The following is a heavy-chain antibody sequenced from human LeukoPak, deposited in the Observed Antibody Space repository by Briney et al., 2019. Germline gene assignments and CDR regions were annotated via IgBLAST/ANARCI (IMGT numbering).Heavy chain of an antibody. V-gene: IGHV4-30-4*07. J-gene: IGHJ4*02. CDR3: ARSGVGAYFDY. Sequence: PSETLSLTCAVSGGSISSGGYSWSWIRQPPGKGLEWIGYIYYSGSTYYNPSLKSRVTISVDTSKNQFSLKLSSVTAADTAVYYCARSGVGAYFDYWGQGTLVTVSS. CDR1: GGSISSGGYS. D-gene: IGHD1-26*01. CDR2: IYYSGST.